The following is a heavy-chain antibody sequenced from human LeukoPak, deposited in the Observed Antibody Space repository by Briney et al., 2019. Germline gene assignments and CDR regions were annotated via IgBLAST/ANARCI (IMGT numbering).Heavy chain of an antibody. Sequence: ASVKVSCKASGYTFTGYYMHWVRQAPGQGLEWMGWINPNSGGTNYAQKFQGWVTMTRDTSISTAYMELSRLRSDDTAVYYCAGDFCCSSTSSYYYYGMDVWGQGTTVTVSS. CDR1: GYTFTGYY. CDR3: AGDFCCSSTSSYYYYGMDV. D-gene: IGHD2-2*01. V-gene: IGHV1-2*04. J-gene: IGHJ6*02. CDR2: INPNSGGT.